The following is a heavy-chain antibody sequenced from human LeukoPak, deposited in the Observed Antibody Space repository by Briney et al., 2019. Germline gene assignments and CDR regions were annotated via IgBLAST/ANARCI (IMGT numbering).Heavy chain of an antibody. V-gene: IGHV4-39*07. D-gene: IGHD3-22*01. CDR2: IYYSGST. CDR3: ARDGIVRDYYDSSGYPIVFDY. Sequence: PSETLSLTCTVSGGSISSSSYYWGWIRQPPGKGLEWIGSIYYSGSTYFNPSLKSRVTISVDTSKNQFSLKLSSVTAADTAVYYCARDGIVRDYYDSSGYPIVFDYWGQGTLVTVSS. CDR1: GGSISSSSYY. J-gene: IGHJ4*02.